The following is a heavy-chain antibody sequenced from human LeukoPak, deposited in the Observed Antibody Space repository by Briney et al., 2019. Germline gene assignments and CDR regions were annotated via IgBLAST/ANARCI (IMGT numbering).Heavy chain of an antibody. D-gene: IGHD5-12*01. V-gene: IGHV3-64D*06. J-gene: IGHJ4*02. CDR3: VKDIVATSAPGVGYFDY. CDR1: GFTFSNFA. CDR2: ISSNGGST. Sequence: PGGSLRLSCAASGFTFSNFAMHWVRQAPGKGLEYVSAISSNGGSTYYADSVKGRFTISRDNSKNTLYLQMSRLRAEDTAVYYCVKDIVATSAPGVGYFDYWGQGTLVTVSS.